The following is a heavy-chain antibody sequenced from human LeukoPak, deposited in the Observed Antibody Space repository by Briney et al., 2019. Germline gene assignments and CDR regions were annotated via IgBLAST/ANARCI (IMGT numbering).Heavy chain of an antibody. CDR1: GGTFSSYA. J-gene: IGHJ6*03. D-gene: IGHD6-13*01. CDR3: ARGGGAAADYSYYYMDV. Sequence: SVKVSCKASGGTFSSYAISWVRQAPGQGLEWMGGIIPIFGTANYAQKFQGGVTITADESTSTAYMELSSLRSDDTAVYYCARGGGAAADYSYYYMDVWGKGTTVTVSS. V-gene: IGHV1-69*13. CDR2: IIPIFGTA.